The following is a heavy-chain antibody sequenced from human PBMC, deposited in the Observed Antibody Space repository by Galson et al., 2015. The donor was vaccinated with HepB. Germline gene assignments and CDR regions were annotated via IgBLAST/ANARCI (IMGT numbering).Heavy chain of an antibody. J-gene: IGHJ3*02. D-gene: IGHD3-10*01. Sequence: SLRLSCAASGFNFDDYNMHWVRQAPGKGLEWVSVISRDGGRTYYADSVKGRFTISGDNGKNSLYLQMNSLRVEDTALYYCSGAFDIWGQGTMVTVSS. CDR3: SGAFDI. V-gene: IGHV3-43*01. CDR2: ISRDGGRT. CDR1: GFNFDDYN.